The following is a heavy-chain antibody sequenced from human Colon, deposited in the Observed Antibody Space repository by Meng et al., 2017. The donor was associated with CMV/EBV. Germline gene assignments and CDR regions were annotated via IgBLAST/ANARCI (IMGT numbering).Heavy chain of an antibody. CDR2: INTNTGNP. CDR3: ARVMYYDILTGPSFDY. J-gene: IGHJ4*02. V-gene: IGHV7-4-1*02. CDR1: GYPFPSYA. D-gene: IGHD3-9*01. Sequence: SGYPFPSYAINWVRTAPGQGLEWMGWINTNTGNPTYAQGFTGHFVFSLDTSVSTAYLQISSLKAEDTAVYYCARVMYYDILTGPSFDYWGQGTLVTVSS.